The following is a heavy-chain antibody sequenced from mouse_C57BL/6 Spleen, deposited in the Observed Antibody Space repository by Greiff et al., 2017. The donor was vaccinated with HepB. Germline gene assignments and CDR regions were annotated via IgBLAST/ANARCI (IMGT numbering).Heavy chain of an antibody. V-gene: IGHV1-18*01. D-gene: IGHD1-1*01. CDR2: INPNNGGT. J-gene: IGHJ4*01. CDR3: ARELSDAMDY. Sequence: EVQLQESGPELVKPGASVKIPCKASGYTFTDYNMDWVKQSHGKSLEWIGDINPNNGGTTYNQKFKGKATLTVDKSSSTAYMELRSLTSEDTAVYYCARELSDAMDYWGQGTSVTVSS. CDR1: GYTFTDYN.